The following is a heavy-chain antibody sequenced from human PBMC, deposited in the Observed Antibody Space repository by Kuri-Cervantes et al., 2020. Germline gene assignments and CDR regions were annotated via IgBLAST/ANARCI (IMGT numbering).Heavy chain of an antibody. D-gene: IGHD4-17*01. J-gene: IGHJ4*02. CDR3: ARDSNGDYDY. CDR1: GYTFTTYY. CDR2: IIPILGIA. V-gene: IGHV1-69*04. Sequence: SVKGSCKTSGYTFTTYYVHWVRQAPGQGLEWMGRIIPILGIANYAQKFQGRVTITADKSTSTAYMELSSLRSEDTAVYYCARDSNGDYDYWGQGTLVTVSS.